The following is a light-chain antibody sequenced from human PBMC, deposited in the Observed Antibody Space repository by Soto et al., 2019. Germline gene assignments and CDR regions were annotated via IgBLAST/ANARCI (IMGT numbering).Light chain of an antibody. CDR3: KKYDXAPT. CDR1: QGIGTS. CDR2: TAS. Sequence: DIQMTQSPSSLSASVGDIVTITCRPSQGIGTSLAWYQQKPGKVPKILIHTASTLQSGVPSRFSGSGSGTDFNLTISSLQPEDVATYECKKYDXAPTVGRGTKV. V-gene: IGKV1-27*01. J-gene: IGKJ1*01.